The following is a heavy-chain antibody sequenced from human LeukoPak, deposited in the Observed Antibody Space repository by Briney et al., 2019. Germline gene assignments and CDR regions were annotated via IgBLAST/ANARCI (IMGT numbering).Heavy chain of an antibody. V-gene: IGHV1-46*01. CDR1: GYTFTSYY. Sequence: ASVKVSCKASGYTFTSYYMHWVRQAPGQGLEWMGIINPSGGSTSYAQKFQGRVTMTRDMSTSTVYMELSSLRSEDTAVYYCARVGLDCSGGSCYSPGYFDYWGQGTLVTVSS. D-gene: IGHD2-15*01. CDR2: INPSGGST. J-gene: IGHJ4*02. CDR3: ARVGLDCSGGSCYSPGYFDY.